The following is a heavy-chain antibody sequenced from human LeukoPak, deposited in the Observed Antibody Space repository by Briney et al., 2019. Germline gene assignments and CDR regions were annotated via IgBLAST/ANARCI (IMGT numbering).Heavy chain of an antibody. D-gene: IGHD5-18*01. CDR3: AKVGPDVDTAMVFDY. CDR2: ISGSGGSI. J-gene: IGHJ4*02. CDR1: GFTFSSYA. V-gene: IGHV3-23*01. Sequence: PGGSLRLSCAASGFTFSSYAMSWVRQAPGKGLEWVSAISGSGGSIYYADSVKGRFTISRDNSKNTLYLQMNSLRAEDTAVYYCAKVGPDVDTAMVFDYWGQGTLVTVSS.